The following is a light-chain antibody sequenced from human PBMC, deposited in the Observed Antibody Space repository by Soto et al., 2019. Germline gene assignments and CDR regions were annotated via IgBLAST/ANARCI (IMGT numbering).Light chain of an antibody. CDR3: SSYTSSSTLV. V-gene: IGLV2-14*03. Sequence: QSALTQPASVSGSPGQSIAIPCTGTSSDVGGYNYVSWYQQHPGKAPKLIIYDVSSRPSGVSDRFSGSKSVHTASLTISGLQAEDEADYYCSSYTSSSTLVFGGGTKLTVL. CDR2: DVS. J-gene: IGLJ2*01. CDR1: SSDVGGYNY.